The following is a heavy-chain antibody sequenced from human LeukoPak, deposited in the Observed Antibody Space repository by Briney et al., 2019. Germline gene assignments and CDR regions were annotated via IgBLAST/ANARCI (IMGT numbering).Heavy chain of an antibody. Sequence: GGSLRLSCAASGFTVSNNYMSWVRQATGQGLEWVSVMYSGGRTYYEDSVKGRFTISRDNSKNTLYLHMNSLTAEDTAVYYCARDQEYSGTSGMDIWGQGTTVTVSS. CDR3: ARDQEYSGTSGMDI. CDR1: GFTVSNNY. CDR2: MYSGGRT. V-gene: IGHV3-66*01. J-gene: IGHJ6*02. D-gene: IGHD5-12*01.